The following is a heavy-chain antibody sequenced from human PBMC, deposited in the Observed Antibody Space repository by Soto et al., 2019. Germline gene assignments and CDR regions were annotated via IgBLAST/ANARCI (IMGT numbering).Heavy chain of an antibody. CDR1: GFTFSSYS. V-gene: IGHV3-33*08. D-gene: IGHD6-19*01. J-gene: IGHJ6*02. CDR2: IWYDGSNK. CDR3: ARGQKIIAVAGWAYYYGMDV. Sequence: GGSLRLSCAASGFTFSSYSMNWVRQAPGKGLEWVAVIWYDGSNKYYADSVKGRFTISRDNSKNTLYLQMNSLRAEDTAVYYCARGQKIIAVAGWAYYYGMDVWGQGTTVTVSS.